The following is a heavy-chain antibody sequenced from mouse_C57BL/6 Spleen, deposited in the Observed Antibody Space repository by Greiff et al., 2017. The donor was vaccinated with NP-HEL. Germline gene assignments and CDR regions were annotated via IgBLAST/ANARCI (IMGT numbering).Heavy chain of an antibody. CDR2: ISSGSSTI. CDR1: GFTFSDYG. CDR3: ARDGYYY. Sequence: EVKLVESGGGLVKPGGSLKLSCAASGFTFSDYGMHWVRQAPEKGLEWVAYISSGSSTIYYADTFKGRFTISRDNAKNAQFLQMNSLRDEDTAMYCCARDGYYYWGQGTTLTVSS. J-gene: IGHJ2*01. D-gene: IGHD2-3*01. V-gene: IGHV5-17*01.